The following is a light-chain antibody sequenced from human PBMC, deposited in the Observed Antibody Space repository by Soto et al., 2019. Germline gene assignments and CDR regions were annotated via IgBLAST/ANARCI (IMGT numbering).Light chain of an antibody. CDR2: AAS. CDR3: QQSHIPPHT. V-gene: IGKV1-39*01. Sequence: DIQITQSPSSLSASVGDRVTITCRASQSINTYLNWYQQKPGKAPKLLIFAASSLQSGVPSRFTGGGSGTGFTLTISSLQPEDFATYYCQQSHIPPHTFGGGTKVDI. J-gene: IGKJ4*01. CDR1: QSINTY.